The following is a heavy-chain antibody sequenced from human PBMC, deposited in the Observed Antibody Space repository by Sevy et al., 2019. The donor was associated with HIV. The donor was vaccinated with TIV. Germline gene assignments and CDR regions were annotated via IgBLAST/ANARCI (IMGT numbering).Heavy chain of an antibody. D-gene: IGHD3-16*02. CDR1: GFTFSSYA. V-gene: IGHV3-23*01. J-gene: IGHJ4*02. CDR3: AKVVSLYEDFDY. Sequence: GGSLRLSCAASGFTFSSYAMSWVRQAPGKGLEWVSAISGSGGSTYYADSVKGRFTISRDNSKNTLYLQMNSLGAEDTAVYYCAKVVSLYEDFDYWGQGTLVTVSS. CDR2: ISGSGGST.